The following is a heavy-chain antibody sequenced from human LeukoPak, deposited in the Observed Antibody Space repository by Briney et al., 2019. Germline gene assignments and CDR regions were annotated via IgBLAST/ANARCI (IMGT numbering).Heavy chain of an antibody. Sequence: PGGSLRLSCAASGFTFSDYYMSWVRHAPGKGLVWVSRIASDGSSTTYADSVKGRFSISRDNAKNTLYLQMNSLRVEDTAVYYCARGRPHGNDYWGQGTLVTVSS. CDR1: GFTFSDYY. V-gene: IGHV3-74*01. CDR2: IASDGSST. D-gene: IGHD4-23*01. J-gene: IGHJ4*02. CDR3: ARGRPHGNDY.